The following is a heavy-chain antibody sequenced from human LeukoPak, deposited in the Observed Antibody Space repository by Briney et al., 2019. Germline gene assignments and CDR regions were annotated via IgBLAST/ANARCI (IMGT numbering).Heavy chain of an antibody. V-gene: IGHV4-59*12. CDR2: IYHSGST. Sequence: SETLSLTYTVSGGSISSYYWSWIRQPPGKGLEWIGYIYHSGSTNYNPSLKSRVTISVDTSKNQFSLKLSSVTAADTAVYYCARYSYAIDYWGQGTLVTVSS. CDR1: GGSISSYY. CDR3: ARYSYAIDY. D-gene: IGHD5-18*01. J-gene: IGHJ4*02.